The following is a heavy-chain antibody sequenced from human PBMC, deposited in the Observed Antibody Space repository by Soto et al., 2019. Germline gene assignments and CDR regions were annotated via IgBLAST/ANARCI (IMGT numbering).Heavy chain of an antibody. V-gene: IGHV4-39*01. CDR1: GGSISSSSYY. CDR3: ARHKYPTSGPSAY. J-gene: IGHJ4*02. CDR2: IYYSGST. Sequence: SETLSLTCTVSGGSISSSSYYWGWIRQPPGKGLEWIGSIYYSGSTYYNPSLKSRVTISVDTSKNQFSLKLSSVTAADSAVYYCARHKYPTSGPSAYWGQGTLVTVYS. D-gene: IGHD2-8*01.